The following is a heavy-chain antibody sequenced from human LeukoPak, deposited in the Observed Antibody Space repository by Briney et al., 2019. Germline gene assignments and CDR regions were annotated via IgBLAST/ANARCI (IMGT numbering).Heavy chain of an antibody. J-gene: IGHJ4*02. CDR1: GYTFTSYG. CDR3: ARVDSYGYRGTFDY. CDR2: INAYNGNT. V-gene: IGHV1-18*04. Sequence: ASVKVSCMASGYTFTSYGISWVRQAPGQGLEWMGWINAYNGNTNYAQKLQGRVTMTTDTSTSTAYMELRSLRSDDTAVYYCARVDSYGYRGTFDYWGQGTLVTVSS. D-gene: IGHD5-18*01.